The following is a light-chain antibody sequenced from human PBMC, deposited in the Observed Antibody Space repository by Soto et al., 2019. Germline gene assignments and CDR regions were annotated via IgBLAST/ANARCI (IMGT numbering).Light chain of an antibody. CDR1: SSNIGSNY. CDR2: RNN. CDR3: AAWDDSLSGAV. J-gene: IGLJ7*01. V-gene: IGLV1-47*01. Sequence: QYVLTQPPSASGTPGQRVTISCSGSSSNIGSNYVYWYQQLPGTAPKLLIYRNNQRPSGVPDRFSGSKSGTSASLAISGLRSEDEAEYYCAAWDDSLSGAVFGGGTQLTVL.